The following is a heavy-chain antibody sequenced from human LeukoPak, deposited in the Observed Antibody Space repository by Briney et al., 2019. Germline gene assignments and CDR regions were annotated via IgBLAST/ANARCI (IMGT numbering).Heavy chain of an antibody. Sequence: SETLSLTCPVSGDSIYWSWVRQSPGKGLQWIGTVYYSGATNYNPSLASRVTMSLDMSKSRFSLKLSSVTAADTAIYYCAVVTSHPRYFDHWGQGTLITVSS. CDR1: GDSIY. CDR2: VYYSGAT. J-gene: IGHJ4*02. D-gene: IGHD2-21*02. CDR3: AVVTSHPRYFDH. V-gene: IGHV4-59*01.